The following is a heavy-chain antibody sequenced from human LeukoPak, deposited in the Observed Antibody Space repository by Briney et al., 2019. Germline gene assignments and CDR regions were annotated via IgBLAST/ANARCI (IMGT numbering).Heavy chain of an antibody. CDR3: ARDSMVRGVITTRWFDP. D-gene: IGHD3-10*01. CDR1: GGPISSSAYY. CDR2: IHSSGST. Sequence: SETLSLTCTVSGGPISSSAYYWGWIRRPPGKGLEWIGSIHSSGSTYYNPSLKSRVTISVDTSKNQFSLRLTSMTAADTAIYYCARDSMVRGVITTRWFDPWGQGTLVTVSS. V-gene: IGHV4-39*07. J-gene: IGHJ5*02.